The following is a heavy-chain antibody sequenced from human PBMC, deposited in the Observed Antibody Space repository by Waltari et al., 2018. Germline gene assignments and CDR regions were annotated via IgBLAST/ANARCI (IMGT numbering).Heavy chain of an antibody. D-gene: IGHD6-13*01. CDR1: GWSFRRYY. Sequence: QVQLQQWGAGLLKPSATLSLTCPVLGWSFRRYYCRRILQPPGKGLEWIGEINHRGSTNYNPSLKSRVTISVDTSKNQFSLKLSSVTAADTAVYYCARAIAAAGTDYYDGMDVWGQGTTVTVSS. CDR2: INHRGST. J-gene: IGHJ6*02. CDR3: ARAIAAAGTDYYDGMDV. V-gene: IGHV4-34*01.